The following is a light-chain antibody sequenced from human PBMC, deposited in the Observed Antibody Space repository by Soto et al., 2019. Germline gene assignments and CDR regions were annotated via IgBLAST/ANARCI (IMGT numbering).Light chain of an antibody. J-gene: IGLJ1*01. Sequence: QSALTQPPSASGTPGQIVAISCSGSSSNIGSNTVTWYQQLPGTAPKLLIYSTSQRSSGVPGRFSGSKSGASASLSISGLQSEDEADYYCAAWDDRLDVYVFGTRTKLTVL. CDR2: STS. V-gene: IGLV1-44*01. CDR3: AAWDDRLDVYV. CDR1: SSNIGSNT.